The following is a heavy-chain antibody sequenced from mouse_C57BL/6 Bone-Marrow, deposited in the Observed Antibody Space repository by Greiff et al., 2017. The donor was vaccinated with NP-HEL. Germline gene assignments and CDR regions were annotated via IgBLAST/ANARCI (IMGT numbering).Heavy chain of an antibody. CDR3: TRGMGGY. CDR2: IDPETGGT. D-gene: IGHD2-3*01. CDR1: GYTFTDYE. Sequence: VQVVESGAELVRPGASVTLSCKASGYTFTDYEMHWVKQTPVHGLEWIGAIDPETGGTAYNQKFKGKAILTADKSSSTAYMELRSLTSEDSAVYYCTRGMGGYWGQGTTLTVSS. V-gene: IGHV1-15*01. J-gene: IGHJ2*01.